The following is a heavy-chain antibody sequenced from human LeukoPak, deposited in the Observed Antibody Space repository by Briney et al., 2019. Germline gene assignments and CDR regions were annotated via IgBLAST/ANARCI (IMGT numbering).Heavy chain of an antibody. CDR1: GFTFSSYW. CDR2: IKQDGSEK. CDR3: ARYCGGDCYGMDV. Sequence: PGGSLRLSCTASGFTFSSYWMSWVRQAPGKGLEWVANIKQDGSEKDYVDSVKGRLTISRDNPKNSLYLQMNSLRAEDTAVYYCARYCGGDCYGMDVWGQGTTVTVSS. D-gene: IGHD2-21*02. J-gene: IGHJ6*02. V-gene: IGHV3-7*01.